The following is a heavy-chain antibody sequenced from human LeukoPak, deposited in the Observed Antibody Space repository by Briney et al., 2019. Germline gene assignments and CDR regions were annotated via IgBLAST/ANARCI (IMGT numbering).Heavy chain of an antibody. D-gene: IGHD3-3*01. CDR3: ASLRLVDY. J-gene: IGHJ4*02. V-gene: IGHV1-2*02. CDR2: INANSGAT. CDR1: GGTFSSYA. Sequence: ASVRVSCKASGGTFSSYAISWVRQAPGQGLEWMGWINANSGATNYAQKFQGRVTMARDTSISTAYMELSRLTSDDTAVYYCASLRLVDYWGQGTLVTVSS.